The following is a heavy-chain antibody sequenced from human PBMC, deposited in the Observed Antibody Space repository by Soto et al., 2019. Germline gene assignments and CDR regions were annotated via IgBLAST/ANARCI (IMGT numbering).Heavy chain of an antibody. D-gene: IGHD3-3*02. CDR2: IYHSGST. V-gene: IGHV4-30-2*01. J-gene: IGHJ4*01. Sequence: PSETLSLTCAVSGGSISSGGYSWSWIRQPPGKGLEWIGYIYHSGSTYYNPSLKSRVTISVDRSKNPFSLKLSSVTAADTAVYYCAGLGHFVFQYYMDYWGHGTLVPVSS. CDR1: GGSISSGGYS. CDR3: AGLGHFVFQYYMDY.